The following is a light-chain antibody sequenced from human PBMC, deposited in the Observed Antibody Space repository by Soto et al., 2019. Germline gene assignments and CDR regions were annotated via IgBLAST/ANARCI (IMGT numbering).Light chain of an antibody. CDR2: DAS. CDR1: QNIRSR. CDR3: QHYRRNTWS. V-gene: IGKV1-5*01. J-gene: IGKJ1*01. Sequence: DIQMTQSPSTLSASVGDRVTITCRASQNIRSRLAWFQQKPGKAPKLLIYDASNLESGVPSRFSGSGSGTEFTLTITTLQPDDFATYFCQHYRRNTWSFGPGTKVDIK.